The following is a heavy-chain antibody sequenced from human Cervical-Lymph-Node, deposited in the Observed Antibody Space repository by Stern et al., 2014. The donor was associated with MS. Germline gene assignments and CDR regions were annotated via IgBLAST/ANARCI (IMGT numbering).Heavy chain of an antibody. Sequence: EVQLVESGAEVKKPGESLKISCKASGYSFHSYWIGWGRQMHGKGLEWMGIIYPADSDTRYSTSFQGQVTISADKSSSTAYLQWRSLKASDTAFYYCARRSYRGYDAFDLAYWGQGTLVSVSS. CDR1: GYSFHSYW. CDR2: IYPADSDT. D-gene: IGHD5-12*01. J-gene: IGHJ4*02. V-gene: IGHV5-51*01. CDR3: ARRSYRGYDAFDLAY.